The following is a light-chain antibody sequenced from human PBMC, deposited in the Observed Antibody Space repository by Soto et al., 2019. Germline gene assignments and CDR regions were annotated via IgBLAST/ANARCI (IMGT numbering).Light chain of an antibody. V-gene: IGLV2-11*01. Sequence: QSVLTQPRSVSGSPGQSVTTSCTGTSSDVGGSDYVSWCQHHPGKAPKLVIYDVTKRPSGVPDRFSGSKSGNTASLTISGLQAEDEADYYCASYAGYYVFGTGTKVTVL. CDR1: SSDVGGSDY. CDR2: DVT. J-gene: IGLJ1*01. CDR3: ASYAGYYV.